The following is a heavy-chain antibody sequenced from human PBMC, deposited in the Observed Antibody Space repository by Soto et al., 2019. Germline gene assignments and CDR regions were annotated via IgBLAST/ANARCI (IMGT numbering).Heavy chain of an antibody. J-gene: IGHJ5*02. V-gene: IGHV1-69*13. CDR2: IIPIFGTA. CDR3: ARRAAAGTLDWFDP. Sequence: WASVKVSCKASGGTFSSYAISWVRQAPGQGLEWMGGIIPIFGTANYAQKFQGRVTITADESTSTAYMELSSLRSEDTAVYYCARRAAAGTLDWFDPWGQGTLVTVSS. CDR1: GGTFSSYA. D-gene: IGHD6-13*01.